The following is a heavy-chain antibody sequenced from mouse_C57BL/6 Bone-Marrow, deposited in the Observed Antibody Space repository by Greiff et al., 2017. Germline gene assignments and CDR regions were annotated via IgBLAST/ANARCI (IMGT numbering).Heavy chain of an antibody. CDR1: GYTFTSYG. J-gene: IGHJ2*01. V-gene: IGHV1-81*01. D-gene: IGHD1-1*01. CDR2: IYPRSGNT. CDR3: ARSYYGSSDFDY. Sequence: QVQLQQSGAELARPGASVKLSCKASGYTFTSYGISWVKQRTGQGLEWIGEIYPRSGNTYYNEKFKGKATLTADTSSSTAYMELRSLTSEDSAVYFCARSYYGSSDFDYWGQGTTLTVSS.